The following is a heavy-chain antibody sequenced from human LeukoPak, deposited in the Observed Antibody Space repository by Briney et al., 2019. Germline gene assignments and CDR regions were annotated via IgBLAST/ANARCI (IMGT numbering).Heavy chain of an antibody. Sequence: GGSLRLSCAASGFTFSSYWMSWVRQAPGKGLEWVANIKQDGSEKYYVDSVKGRFTISRDNAKNSLYLQMNSLRAEDTAVYYCARGGKWELLYYVDYWGQGTLVTVSS. CDR2: IKQDGSEK. CDR1: GFTFSSYW. V-gene: IGHV3-7*01. D-gene: IGHD1-26*01. J-gene: IGHJ4*02. CDR3: ARGGKWELLYYVDY.